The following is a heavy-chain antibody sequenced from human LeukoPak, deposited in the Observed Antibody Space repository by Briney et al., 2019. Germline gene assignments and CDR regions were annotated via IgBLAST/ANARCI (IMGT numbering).Heavy chain of an antibody. V-gene: IGHV3-20*04. CDR3: ARDSPNGYNYGQLFGY. CDR2: ITWNGGST. D-gene: IGHD5-18*01. J-gene: IGHJ4*02. CDR1: GFTFEDYG. Sequence: GGSLRLSCAASGFTFEDYGMSWVRQAPGKGLEWVSDITWNGGSTGYADSVKGRFTISRDNAKNALYLQMNSLRAEDTAFYYCARDSPNGYNYGQLFGYWGQGTLVTVSS.